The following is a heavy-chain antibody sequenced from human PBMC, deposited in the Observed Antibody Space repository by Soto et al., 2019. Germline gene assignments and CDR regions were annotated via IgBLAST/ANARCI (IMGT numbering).Heavy chain of an antibody. CDR1: GFTFSSDW. Sequence: PGGSLRLSCAASGFTFSSDWMHWVRQAPGKGLVWVSRINTDGSGTTYADSVKGRFTISRDNAKNMVYLQMNSLRAEDTAVYYCAREYRVWWSYYYYGMDVWGQGTTVTVSS. D-gene: IGHD2-15*01. J-gene: IGHJ6*02. CDR2: INTDGSGT. V-gene: IGHV3-74*01. CDR3: AREYRVWWSYYYYGMDV.